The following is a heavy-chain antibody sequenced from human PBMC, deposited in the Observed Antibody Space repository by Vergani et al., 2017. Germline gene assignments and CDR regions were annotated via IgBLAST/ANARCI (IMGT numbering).Heavy chain of an antibody. D-gene: IGHD5-18*01. CDR1: GFTVSSNY. J-gene: IGHJ6*02. V-gene: IGHV3-53*04. CDR3: ARDQRVDTAMVWSDYYCMDV. CDR2: IYSGGST. Sequence: EVQLVESGGGLAQPGGSLRLSCAASGFTVSSNYMSWVRQAPGKGLEWVSVIYSGGSTYYADSVKGRFTISRHNSKNTLYLQMNSLRAEDTAVYYCARDQRVDTAMVWSDYYCMDVWGQGTTVTVSS.